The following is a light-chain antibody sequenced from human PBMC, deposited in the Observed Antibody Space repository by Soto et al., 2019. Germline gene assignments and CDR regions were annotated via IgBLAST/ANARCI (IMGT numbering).Light chain of an antibody. Sequence: ALTQPASVSGSPGQSITISCTGTSSDVGSYNLVSWYQQHPGKAPKLMIYEGSKRPSGVSNRFSGSKSGNTASLTISGLQPEDEADDYCCSYAGSSTGVFGGGTKLTVL. CDR1: SSDVGSYNL. J-gene: IGLJ3*02. V-gene: IGLV2-23*01. CDR3: CSYAGSSTGV. CDR2: EGS.